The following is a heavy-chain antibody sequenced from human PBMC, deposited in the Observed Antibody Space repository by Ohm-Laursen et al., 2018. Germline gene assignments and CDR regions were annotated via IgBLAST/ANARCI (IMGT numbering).Heavy chain of an antibody. CDR3: ARAGLYYSIGSLGDH. J-gene: IGHJ4*02. D-gene: IGHD2-21*01. V-gene: IGHV3-33*01. CDR1: GFTFSTYG. CDR2: IWYDGINK. Sequence: SLRLSCTASGFTFSTYGMHWVRQAPGKGLEWVAVIWYDGINKYYADSVKGRFTISRDNSKNTLFLQMNSLRAEDTAVYYCARAGLYYSIGSLGDHWGQGALVTVSS.